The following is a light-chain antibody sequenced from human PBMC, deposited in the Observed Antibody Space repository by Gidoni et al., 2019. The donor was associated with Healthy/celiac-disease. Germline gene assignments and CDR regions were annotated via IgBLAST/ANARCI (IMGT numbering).Light chain of an antibody. CDR1: QSISSD. V-gene: IGKV1-39*01. CDR2: AAS. CDR3: QQSYSTRWT. J-gene: IGKJ1*01. Sequence: DIQMTQSPSSLSASVGDRVTITCRASQSISSDLNWYQQKPGNAPKLLIYAASSLQSGVPSRFSGSGSGTDFTLTISSLQPEDFATYYCQQSYSTRWTFGQGTKVEIK.